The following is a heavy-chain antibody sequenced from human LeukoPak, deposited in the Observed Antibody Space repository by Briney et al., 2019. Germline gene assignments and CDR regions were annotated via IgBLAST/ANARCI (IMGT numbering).Heavy chain of an antibody. CDR3: VRDSRPGGAMGLYHNFDL. Sequence: GGSLRLSCAASGFKFSDFWMTWIRQTPGKGLEWVANTKEDGSEEYHVDSVKGRFTISRDNTKSSLFLQMNSLRGDDTAVYYCVRDSRPGGAMGLYHNFDLWGQGTPVTVSS. J-gene: IGHJ4*02. CDR2: TKEDGSEE. V-gene: IGHV3-7*01. CDR1: GFKFSDFW. D-gene: IGHD3-16*01.